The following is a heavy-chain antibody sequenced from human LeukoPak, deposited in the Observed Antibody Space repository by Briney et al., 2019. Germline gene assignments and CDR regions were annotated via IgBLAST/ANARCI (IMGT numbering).Heavy chain of an antibody. CDR1: GGSISSYY. V-gene: IGHV4-59*12. Sequence: SETLSLTCTVSGGSISSYYWSWIRQPPGKGLEWIGYIYYSGSTNYNPSLKSRVIMSVDTSKNQFSLKLSSVTAADTAVYYCAREAPQELDYWGQGTLVTVSS. CDR3: AREAPQELDY. CDR2: IYYSGST. J-gene: IGHJ4*02.